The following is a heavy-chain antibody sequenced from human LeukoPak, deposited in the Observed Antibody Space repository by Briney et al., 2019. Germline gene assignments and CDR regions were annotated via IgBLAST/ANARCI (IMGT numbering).Heavy chain of an antibody. Sequence: ASVKVSCKASGGTFSSYAISWVRQAPGQGLEWMGGIIPIFGTANYAQKFQGRVTITADESTSTAYMELSSLRSEDTAAYYCARASMVRGRYYYYHYGMDVWGKGTTVTVSS. CDR3: ARASMVRGRYYYYHYGMDV. D-gene: IGHD3-10*01. V-gene: IGHV1-69*13. CDR2: IIPIFGTA. CDR1: GGTFSSYA. J-gene: IGHJ6*04.